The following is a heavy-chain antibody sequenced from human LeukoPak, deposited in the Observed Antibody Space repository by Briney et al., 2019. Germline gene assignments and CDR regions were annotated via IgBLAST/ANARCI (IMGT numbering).Heavy chain of an antibody. V-gene: IGHV1-46*01. J-gene: IGHJ4*02. Sequence: ASVKVSCKASGYTFTSYYMHWVRQAPGQGLEWMGIINPSGGSTSYAQKFQGRVTMTRDTSTSTVYMELSSLRSEDTAVYYCAREPVAMVRGEDTDYWGQGTLVTVSS. CDR2: INPSGGST. D-gene: IGHD3-10*01. CDR3: AREPVAMVRGEDTDY. CDR1: GYTFTSYY.